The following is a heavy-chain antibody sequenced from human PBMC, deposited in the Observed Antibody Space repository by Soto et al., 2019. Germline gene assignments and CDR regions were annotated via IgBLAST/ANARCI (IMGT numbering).Heavy chain of an antibody. V-gene: IGHV1-46*01. CDR3: ARRYYYDSSGYYPYYFDY. CDR2: INPSGGST. J-gene: IGHJ4*02. CDR1: GYTFTSYY. Sequence: ASVKVSCKASGYTFTSYYMHWVRQAPGQGLEWMGIINPSGGSTSYAQKFQGRVTMTRDTSTSTVYMELSSLRSEDTAVYYCARRYYYDSSGYYPYYFDYWGQGTLVTVAS. D-gene: IGHD3-22*01.